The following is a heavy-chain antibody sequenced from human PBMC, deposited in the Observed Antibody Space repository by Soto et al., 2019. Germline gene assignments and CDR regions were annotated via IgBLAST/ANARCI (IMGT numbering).Heavy chain of an antibody. Sequence: QVQLQESGPGLVKPSQTLSLTCTVSGGSISSGNYYWSWIRQPPGKGLEWIGFISYSGTTHYSASLRTRVSISLDTPKNQFSLDLSSVTAADTAVYYCATMGTPVTGLYYFDYWGQGTLVTVSS. V-gene: IGHV4-30-4*01. J-gene: IGHJ4*02. CDR3: ATMGTPVTGLYYFDY. CDR1: GGSISSGNYY. CDR2: ISYSGTT. D-gene: IGHD4-17*01.